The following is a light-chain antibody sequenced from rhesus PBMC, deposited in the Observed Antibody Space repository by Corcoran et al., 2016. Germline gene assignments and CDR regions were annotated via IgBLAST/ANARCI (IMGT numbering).Light chain of an antibody. Sequence: QAALTQSPSVSGSPGQSVTISCIGTSSDIGGYDRVSWYQQYPGKAPKLIIYEVNKGPPGVSDRFSGSKSGNTASLTISGLQAEDEADYYCISYASSRALISGTGTRLTVL. CDR3: ISYASSRALI. CDR1: SSDIGGYDR. J-gene: IGLJ1*01. V-gene: IGLV2-13*02. CDR2: EVN.